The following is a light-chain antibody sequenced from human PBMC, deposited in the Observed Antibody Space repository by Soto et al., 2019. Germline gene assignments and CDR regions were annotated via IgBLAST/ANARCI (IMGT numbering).Light chain of an antibody. CDR1: QSVSSSY. Sequence: EIVFTQSPGTLSLSPGERATLSCRASQSVSSSYLAWYQQKPGQAPRLLIYGASSRATGIPDRFSGSGSGTDFTLTISRLEPEDFAVYYCQQYGSSFWTFGQGTKWISN. CDR2: GAS. CDR3: QQYGSSFWT. J-gene: IGKJ1*01. V-gene: IGKV3-20*01.